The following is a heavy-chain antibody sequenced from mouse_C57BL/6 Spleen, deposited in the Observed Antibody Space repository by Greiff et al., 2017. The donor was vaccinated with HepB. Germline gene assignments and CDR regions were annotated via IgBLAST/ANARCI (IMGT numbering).Heavy chain of an antibody. Sequence: EVHLVESGGGLVKPGGSLKLSCAASGFTFSDYGMHWVRQAPEKGLEWVAYISSGSSTIYYADTVKGRFTISRDNAKNTLFLQMTSLRSEDTAMYYCARREGYAMDYWGQGTSVTVSS. CDR3: ARREGYAMDY. CDR1: GFTFSDYG. CDR2: ISSGSSTI. J-gene: IGHJ4*01. V-gene: IGHV5-17*01.